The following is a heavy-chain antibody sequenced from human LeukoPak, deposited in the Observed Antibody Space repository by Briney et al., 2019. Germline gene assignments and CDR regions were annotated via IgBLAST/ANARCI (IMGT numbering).Heavy chain of an antibody. D-gene: IGHD5-18*01. Sequence: SETLSLTCTVSGYSISSGYYWGWIRQPPGKGLEWIGYIYYSGSTNYNPSLKSRVTISVDTSKNQFSLKLSSVTAADTAVYYCARRRGYSYGYYFDYWGQGTLVTVSS. V-gene: IGHV4-38-2*02. CDR1: GYSISSGYY. CDR3: ARRRGYSYGYYFDY. J-gene: IGHJ4*02. CDR2: IYYSGST.